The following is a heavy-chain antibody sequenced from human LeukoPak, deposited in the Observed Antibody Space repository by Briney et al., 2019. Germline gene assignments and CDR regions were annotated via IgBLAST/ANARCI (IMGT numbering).Heavy chain of an antibody. Sequence: GASVTVSCKASGYTFTSYGISWVRQAPGQGLEWMGWISAYNGNTNYAQKLQGRVTMTTDTSTSTAYMELRSLRSDDTAVYYCARMLGRDITMVRGVMGYWGQGTLVTVSS. CDR1: GYTFTSYG. D-gene: IGHD3-10*01. CDR3: ARMLGRDITMVRGVMGY. J-gene: IGHJ4*02. V-gene: IGHV1-18*01. CDR2: ISAYNGNT.